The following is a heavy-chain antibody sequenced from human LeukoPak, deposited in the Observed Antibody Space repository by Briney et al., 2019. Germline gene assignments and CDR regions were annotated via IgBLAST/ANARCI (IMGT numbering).Heavy chain of an antibody. CDR1: GFTFSSYA. V-gene: IGHV3-23*01. CDR3: ARVWSIAVAGTKFDP. D-gene: IGHD6-19*01. Sequence: GGSLRLSCAASGFTFSSYAMSWVRQAPGKGLEWVSAISGSGGSTYYADSVKGRFTISRDNSKNTLYLQMNSLRAEDTAVYYCARVWSIAVAGTKFDPWGQGTLVTVSS. CDR2: ISGSGGST. J-gene: IGHJ5*02.